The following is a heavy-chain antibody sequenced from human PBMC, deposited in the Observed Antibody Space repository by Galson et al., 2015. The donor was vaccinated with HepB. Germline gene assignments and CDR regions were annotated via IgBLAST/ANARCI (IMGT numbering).Heavy chain of an antibody. CDR3: ARHTIFGVVTPL. CDR1: GGSISSGSYY. CDR2: IYTSGST. J-gene: IGHJ4*02. V-gene: IGHV4-61*02. D-gene: IGHD3-3*01. Sequence: TLSLTCTVSGGSISSGSYYWSWIRQPAGKGLEWIGRIYTSGSTNYNPSLKSRVTMSVDTSKNQFSLKLSSVTAADTAVYYCARHTIFGVVTPLWGQGTLVTVSS.